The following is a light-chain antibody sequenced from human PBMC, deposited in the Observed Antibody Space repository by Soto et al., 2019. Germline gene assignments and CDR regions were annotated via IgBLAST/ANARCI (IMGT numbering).Light chain of an antibody. CDR1: QSVSSN. CDR3: QQYYSSPWT. J-gene: IGKJ1*01. CDR2: GAS. V-gene: IGKV3-15*01. Sequence: EMVMTQSPATLSVSPGERATLSCRASQSVSSNLAWYQQKPGQAPRLLIYGASTRATGIPARFSGSGSGTDFTLSISNLQAEDVAVYYCQQYYSSPWTFGQGTKVEIK.